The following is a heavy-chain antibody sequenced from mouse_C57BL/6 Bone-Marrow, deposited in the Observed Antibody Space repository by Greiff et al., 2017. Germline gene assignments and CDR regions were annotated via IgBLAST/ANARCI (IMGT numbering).Heavy chain of an antibody. CDR3: TTYGSYWYFDV. Sequence: VQLQQSGAELVRPGASVKLSCTASGFNITDDSMHWVKQRPEQGLEWIGWIDPENGDTESASKFPGKATLTADPSSNPAYLQLSSLTSEDSAGYYGTTYGSYWYFDVWGTGTTVTVAS. V-gene: IGHV14-4*01. J-gene: IGHJ1*03. CDR2: IDPENGDT. CDR1: GFNITDDS. D-gene: IGHD2-2*01.